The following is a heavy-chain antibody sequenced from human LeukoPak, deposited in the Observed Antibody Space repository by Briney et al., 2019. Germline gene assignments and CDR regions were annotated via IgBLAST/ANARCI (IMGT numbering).Heavy chain of an antibody. CDR3: ARDASTRCYLCEVDY. Sequence: KPGGSLRLFCAASGFAFSDYSMNWVRQAPGKGLEWVSSISASSNYIYYADSVKGRFTISRDNAKNSLYLQMSSLRAEDTAVYYCARDASTRCYLCEVDYWGQGTLATVSS. D-gene: IGHD2-2*01. CDR1: GFAFSDYS. CDR2: ISASSNYI. V-gene: IGHV3-21*01. J-gene: IGHJ4*02.